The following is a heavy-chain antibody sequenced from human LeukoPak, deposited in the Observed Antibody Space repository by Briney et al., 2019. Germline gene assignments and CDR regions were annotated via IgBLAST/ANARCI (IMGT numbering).Heavy chain of an antibody. CDR1: GGSISSYY. V-gene: IGHV4-59*01. CDR3: ASVGYSSGWFFSPFDY. Sequence: SETLSLTCTVSGGSISSYYWSWIRQPPGKGLEWIGYIYYSGSTNYNPSLKSRVTISVDTSKNQFSLKLTSVTAADTAVYYCASVGYSSGWFFSPFDYWGQGTLVTVSS. CDR2: IYYSGST. J-gene: IGHJ4*02. D-gene: IGHD6-19*01.